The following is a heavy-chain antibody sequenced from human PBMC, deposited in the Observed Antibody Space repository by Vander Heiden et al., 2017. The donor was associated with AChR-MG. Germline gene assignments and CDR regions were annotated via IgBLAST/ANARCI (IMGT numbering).Heavy chain of an antibody. CDR3: ARVMITFGGVISYFDY. CDR1: GGTFSSYA. CDR2: IIPILGIA. Sequence: QVQLVQSGAEVKKPGSSVKVSCKAAGGTFSSYALRWVRQAPGQGFEWMGRIIPILGIANYAQKFQGRVTITADKSTSTAYMELSSLRSEDTAVYYCARVMITFGGVISYFDYWGQGTLVTVSS. D-gene: IGHD3-16*02. V-gene: IGHV1-69*04. J-gene: IGHJ4*02.